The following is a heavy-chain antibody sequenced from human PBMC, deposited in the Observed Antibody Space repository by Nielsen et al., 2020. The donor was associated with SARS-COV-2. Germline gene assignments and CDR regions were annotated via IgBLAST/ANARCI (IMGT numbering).Heavy chain of an antibody. Sequence: GESLKISCAASGFTFSRYSMNWVRQAPGKGLEWVSHISSSSDTIYYADSVKGRFTILRDNAKNSLYLQMNNLRAEDTAVYYCALGVMDVWGQGTTVTVSS. CDR3: ALGVMDV. CDR2: ISSSSDTI. J-gene: IGHJ6*02. D-gene: IGHD6-13*01. V-gene: IGHV3-48*01. CDR1: GFTFSRYS.